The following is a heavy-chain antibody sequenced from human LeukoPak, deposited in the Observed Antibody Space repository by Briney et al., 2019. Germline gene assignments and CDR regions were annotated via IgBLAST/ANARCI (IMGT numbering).Heavy chain of an antibody. J-gene: IGHJ4*03. CDR3: ARGPTISETGYFDY. Sequence: SETLSLTCTVSGDSISSYYWSWIRQPAGRGLEWIGRIYTSGSTNYNPSLKSRVTMSVDTSKNLFSLKVNSVTAADTAVYYCARGPTISETGYFDYWGQGTLVTVSS. CDR1: GDSISSYY. CDR2: IYTSGST. V-gene: IGHV4-4*07. D-gene: IGHD1-1*01.